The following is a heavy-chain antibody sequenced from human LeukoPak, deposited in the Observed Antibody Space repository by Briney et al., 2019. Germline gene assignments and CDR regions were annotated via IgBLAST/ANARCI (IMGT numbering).Heavy chain of an antibody. Sequence: ASVKVSCKASGYTFTGYYMHWVRQAPGQGLEWMGRINPNSGGTNYAQKFQGRVTMTRDTSISTAYMELSRLRSDDTAVYYCARGFLEWSDWELYYYYYMDVWGKGTTVTVSS. CDR2: INPNSGGT. CDR3: ARGFLEWSDWELYYYYYMDV. D-gene: IGHD3-3*01. J-gene: IGHJ6*03. V-gene: IGHV1-2*02. CDR1: GYTFTGYY.